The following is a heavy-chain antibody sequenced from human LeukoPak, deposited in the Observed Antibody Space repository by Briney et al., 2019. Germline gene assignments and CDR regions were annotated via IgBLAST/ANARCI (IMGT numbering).Heavy chain of an antibody. V-gene: IGHV3-66*01. CDR3: ARGGSGSYFSAFDI. CDR2: IFSGGST. J-gene: IGHJ3*02. Sequence: XXWVRQAPGKGLEWVSVIFSGGSTYYADSVKGRFTISRDNSKNTMYLQMNSLRAEDTAVYYCARGGSGSYFSAFDIWGQGTMVTVSS. D-gene: IGHD1-26*01.